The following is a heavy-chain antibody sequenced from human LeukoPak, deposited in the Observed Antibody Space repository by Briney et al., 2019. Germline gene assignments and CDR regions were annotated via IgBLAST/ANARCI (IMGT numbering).Heavy chain of an antibody. CDR1: GGSISSGDYY. CDR3: ARPKMLSSGYYYNRDAFDI. J-gene: IGHJ3*02. D-gene: IGHD3-22*01. CDR2: IYYSGST. V-gene: IGHV4-30-4*02. Sequence: SETLSLTCTVSGGSISSGDYYWSWIRQPPGKGLEWIGYIYYSGSTYYNPSLKSRVTISVDTSKNQFSLKLSSVTAADTAVYYCARPKMLSSGYYYNRDAFDIWGQGTMVTVSS.